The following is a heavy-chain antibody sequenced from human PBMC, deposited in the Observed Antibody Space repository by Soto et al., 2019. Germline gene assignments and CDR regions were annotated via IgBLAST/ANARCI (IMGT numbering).Heavy chain of an antibody. CDR2: IYHSGST. D-gene: IGHD2-15*01. CDR1: GGSISSGGYS. V-gene: IGHV4-30-2*01. J-gene: IGHJ4*02. CDR3: ARSQTPATSYDY. Sequence: SETLSLTCAVSGGSISSGGYSWSWIRQPPGKGPEWIGYIYHSGSTYYNPSLKSRVTISVDRSKNQFSLKLSSVTAADTAVYYCARSQTPATSYDYWGQGTLVTVSS.